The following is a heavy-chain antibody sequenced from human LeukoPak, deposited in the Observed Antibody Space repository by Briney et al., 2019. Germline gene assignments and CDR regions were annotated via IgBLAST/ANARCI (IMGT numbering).Heavy chain of an antibody. Sequence: ASVKVSCKASGGTFSSYAISWVRQAPGQGLEWMGWISAYNGNTNYAQKLQGRVTMTTDTSTSTAYMELRSLRSDDTAVYYCARDSYDILTGYYRADAFDIWGQGTMVTVSS. V-gene: IGHV1-18*01. CDR1: GGTFSSYA. D-gene: IGHD3-9*01. CDR2: ISAYNGNT. J-gene: IGHJ3*02. CDR3: ARDSYDILTGYYRADAFDI.